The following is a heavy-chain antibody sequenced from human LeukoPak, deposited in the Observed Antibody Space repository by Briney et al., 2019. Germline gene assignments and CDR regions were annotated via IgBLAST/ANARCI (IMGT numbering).Heavy chain of an antibody. CDR2: VKQDGSAK. D-gene: IGHD3-10*01. CDR1: GFTFNTYW. Sequence: GGSLRLSCAASGFTFNTYWMSWVRQSPGKGPEWVANVKQDGSAKNYVDSVKGRFSISRDNANNPLSLQMNSLRAGDTAVYYCARGGRSGNFDYWGPGTLVTVS. V-gene: IGHV3-7*04. J-gene: IGHJ4*02. CDR3: ARGGRSGNFDY.